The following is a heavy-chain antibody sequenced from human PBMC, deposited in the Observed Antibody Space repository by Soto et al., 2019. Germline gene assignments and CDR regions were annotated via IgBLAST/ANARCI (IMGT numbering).Heavy chain of an antibody. CDR1: GFTFSSYS. Sequence: EVQLVESGGGLVKPGGSLRLSCAASGFTFSSYSMNWVRQAPGKGLEWVSSISSSSSYIYYADSVKGRFTISRDNAKNSLYLQMNSLRAEDTAVYYCARDRGFYYDSSGCVDYWGQGTLVTVSS. V-gene: IGHV3-21*01. D-gene: IGHD3-22*01. J-gene: IGHJ4*02. CDR3: ARDRGFYYDSSGCVDY. CDR2: ISSSSSYI.